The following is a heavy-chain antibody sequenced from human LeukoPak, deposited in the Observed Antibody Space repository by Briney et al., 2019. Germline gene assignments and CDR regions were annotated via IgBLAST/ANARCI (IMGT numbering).Heavy chain of an antibody. D-gene: IGHD3-22*01. CDR3: AIYYDSSGSIDH. V-gene: IGHV3-11*01. CDR2: ISDSGSTI. Sequence: TGGSLRLSCAASGFIFSDYYMTWIRQTPGKGLEWLSYISDSGSTINYADSVKGRLTISRDNAKKSLFLQVNSLRAEDTAVYYCAIYYDSSGSIDHWGQGTLVTVSS. J-gene: IGHJ4*02. CDR1: GFIFSDYY.